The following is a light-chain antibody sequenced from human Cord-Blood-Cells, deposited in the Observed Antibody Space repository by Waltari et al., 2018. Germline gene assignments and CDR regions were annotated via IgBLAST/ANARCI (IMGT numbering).Light chain of an antibody. V-gene: IGLV2-8*01. CDR2: KVS. Sequence: QSALTQPPSASGSPGQSVTISCTGTSSDVGGYNYVSWYQQHPGNAPKRMINKVSKLPSVVPDRFSGSKSGNTASLAVSGLQAEDEADYYCSSYAGSNNVVFGGGTKLTVL. CDR1: SSDVGGYNY. CDR3: SSYAGSNNVV. J-gene: IGLJ2*01.